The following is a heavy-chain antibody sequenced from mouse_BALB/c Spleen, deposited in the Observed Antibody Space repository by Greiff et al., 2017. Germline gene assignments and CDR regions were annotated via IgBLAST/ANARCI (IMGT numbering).Heavy chain of an antibody. CDR1: GFTFSSYW. V-gene: IGHV6-3*01. D-gene: IGHD4-1*01. CDR2: IRLKSDNYAT. J-gene: IGHJ2*01. Sequence: EVMLVESGGGLVQPGGSMKLSCVASGFTFSSYWMSWVRQSPEKGLEWVAEIRLKSDNYATHYAESVKGKFTISRDDSKSRLYLQMNSLRAEDTGIYYCTGNWGDYWGQGTTLTVSS. CDR3: TGNWGDY.